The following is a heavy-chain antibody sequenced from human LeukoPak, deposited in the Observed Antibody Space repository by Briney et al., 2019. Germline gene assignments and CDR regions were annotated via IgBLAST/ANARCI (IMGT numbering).Heavy chain of an antibody. Sequence: TSETLSLTCSVSGGSISSYYWSWIRQPPGKGVEWIGEINHSGSTNYNPSLKSRVTISVDTSKNQFSLKLSSVTAADTAVYYCARRGGRGYSGYVSWFDYWGQGTLVTVSS. V-gene: IGHV4-34*01. J-gene: IGHJ4*02. CDR1: GGSISSYY. CDR2: INHSGST. D-gene: IGHD5-12*01. CDR3: ARRGGRGYSGYVSWFDY.